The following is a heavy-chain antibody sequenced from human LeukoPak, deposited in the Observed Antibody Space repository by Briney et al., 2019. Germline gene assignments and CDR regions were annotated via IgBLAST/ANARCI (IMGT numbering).Heavy chain of an antibody. J-gene: IGHJ5*02. V-gene: IGHV1-69*13. D-gene: IGHD1-26*01. CDR3: AREFIGGSYNWFDP. CDR1: GGTFSSYA. Sequence: GASVTVSCKASGGTFSSYAISWVRQAPGQGLEWMGGIIPIFGTANYAQKFQGRVTITADESTSTAYMELSSLRSEDTAVYYCAREFIGGSYNWFDPWGQGTLVTVSS. CDR2: IIPIFGTA.